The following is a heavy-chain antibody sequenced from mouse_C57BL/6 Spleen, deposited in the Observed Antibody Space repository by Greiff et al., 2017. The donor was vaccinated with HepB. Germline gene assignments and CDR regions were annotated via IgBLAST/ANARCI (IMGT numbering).Heavy chain of an antibody. CDR3: ARSDGIYYYAMDY. J-gene: IGHJ4*01. Sequence: QVQLKESGAELAKPGASVKLSCKASGYTFTSYWMHWVKQRPGQGLEWIGYINPSSGYTKYNQKFKDKATLTADKSSSTAYMQLSSLTYEDSAVYYCARSDGIYYYAMDYWGQGTSVTVSS. CDR1: GYTFTSYW. CDR2: INPSSGYT. V-gene: IGHV1-7*01. D-gene: IGHD2-1*01.